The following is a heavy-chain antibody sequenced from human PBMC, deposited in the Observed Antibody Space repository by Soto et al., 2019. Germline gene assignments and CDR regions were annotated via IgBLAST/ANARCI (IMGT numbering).Heavy chain of an antibody. CDR1: GGSLSGYY. CDR2: INHSGST. V-gene: IGHV4-34*01. D-gene: IGHD5-18*01. J-gene: IGHJ4*02. Sequence: SETLSLTCAVYGGSLSGYYWNWIRQPSGKGLEWLGEINHSGSTNYNPSLKSRITISLDTSKNQFSLYLNSVTAADTAVYYCARPKPDTAVGYFDYWGPGALVTVS. CDR3: ARPKPDTAVGYFDY.